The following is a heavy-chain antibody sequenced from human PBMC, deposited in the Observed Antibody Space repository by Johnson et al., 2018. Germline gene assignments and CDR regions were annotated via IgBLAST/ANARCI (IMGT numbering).Heavy chain of an antibody. CDR3: AKGSLNYLSGSYLFGDAFDI. CDR1: GFTFDDYA. D-gene: IGHD1-26*01. Sequence: EVQLLESGGVVVQPGGSLRLSCAASGFTFDDYAMHWVRQAPGKGLEWVSLISWDGGRTYYADSVKGRFTISRDNSKNSLYLQMNSLRAEDTAVYYCAKGSLNYLSGSYLFGDAFDIWGQGTMVTVSS. V-gene: IGHV3-43D*03. J-gene: IGHJ3*02. CDR2: ISWDGGRT.